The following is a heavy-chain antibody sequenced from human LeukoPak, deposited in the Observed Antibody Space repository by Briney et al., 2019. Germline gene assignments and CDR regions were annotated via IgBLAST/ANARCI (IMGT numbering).Heavy chain of an antibody. V-gene: IGHV1-46*01. CDR3: ARGLLWFGESNAFDI. CDR2: INPSGGST. J-gene: IGHJ3*02. D-gene: IGHD3-10*01. CDR1: GGVFTTYA. Sequence: ASVKVSCKASGGVFTTYAVSWVRQAPGQGLEWMGIINPSGGSTSYAQKFQGRVTMTRDTSTSTVYMELSSLRSEDTAVYYCARGLLWFGESNAFDIWGQGTMVTVSS.